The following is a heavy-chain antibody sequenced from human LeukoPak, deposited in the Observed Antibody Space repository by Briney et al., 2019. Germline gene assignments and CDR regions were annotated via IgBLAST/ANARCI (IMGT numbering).Heavy chain of an antibody. V-gene: IGHV3-23*01. CDR2: ISGSGDRT. D-gene: IGHD4-17*01. J-gene: IGHJ4*02. CDR1: GFTFSNYG. CDR3: ARDLYGSLDY. Sequence: PGGSLRLSCIASGFTFSNYGMSWVRQAPGTGLEWVSIISGSGDRTLHADSVKGRFTITRDNSKNTLYLQMNSLRAEDTAVYYCARDLYGSLDYWGQGTLVTVSS.